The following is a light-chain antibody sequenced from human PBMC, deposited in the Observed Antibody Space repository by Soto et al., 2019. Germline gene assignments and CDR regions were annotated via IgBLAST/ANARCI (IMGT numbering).Light chain of an antibody. V-gene: IGKV1-33*01. CDR3: QQYGNNPS. CDR1: QDISHY. Sequence: DIQMTQSPSSLSASVGDRVTITCQASQDISHYLHWYQQKPGKAPNLLIYDASNLEVGVPSRFSGSGAGTDFTFTISSLHPEDIGTYHCQQYGNNPSCGPGTKVEIK. J-gene: IGKJ3*01. CDR2: DAS.